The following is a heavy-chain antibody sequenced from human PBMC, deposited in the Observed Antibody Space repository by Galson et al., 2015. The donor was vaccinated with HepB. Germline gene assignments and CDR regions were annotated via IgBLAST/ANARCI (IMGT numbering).Heavy chain of an antibody. J-gene: IGHJ4*02. D-gene: IGHD1-1*01. CDR3: ARDSQLERLGYFDY. CDR1: GDSVSSNSAA. CDR2: TYYRSKWYN. V-gene: IGHV6-1*01. Sequence: CAISGDSVSSNSAAWNWIRQSPSRGLEWLGRTYYRSKWYNDYAVSVKSRITINPDTSKNQFSLQLNSVTPEDTAVYYCARDSQLERLGYFDYWGQGTLVTVSS.